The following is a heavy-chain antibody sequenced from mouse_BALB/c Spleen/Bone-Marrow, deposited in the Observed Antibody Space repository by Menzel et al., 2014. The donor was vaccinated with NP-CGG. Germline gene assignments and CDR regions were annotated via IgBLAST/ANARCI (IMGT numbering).Heavy chain of an antibody. V-gene: IGHV5-6-3*01. J-gene: IGHJ3*01. CDR1: GFTFSSYG. Sequence: EVQLQESGGGLVQPGGSLKLSCTASGFTFSSYGLSWVRQTPDKRLELVATINRNGGTNSYPDSVKGRFTISRDNAKNTLYLQMSSLKSEGTALYYCARGVDDYSWFAYWGQGTLVTVSA. CDR2: INRNGGTN. D-gene: IGHD2-3*01. CDR3: ARGVDDYSWFAY.